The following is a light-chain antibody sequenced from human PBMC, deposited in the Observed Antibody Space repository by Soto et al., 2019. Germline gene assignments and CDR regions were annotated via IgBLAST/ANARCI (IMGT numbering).Light chain of an antibody. J-gene: IGKJ1*01. CDR1: QSVGSN. CDR2: SAS. Sequence: EILITQSPAILSVSPWERATLSCRASQSVGSNLAWYQQKPGQAPRLLIYSASTRATGIPARFSGGGSGTEFTLTISSLQSEDFAVYYCQQYKNGWAFGQGTKVDIK. V-gene: IGKV3-15*01. CDR3: QQYKNGWA.